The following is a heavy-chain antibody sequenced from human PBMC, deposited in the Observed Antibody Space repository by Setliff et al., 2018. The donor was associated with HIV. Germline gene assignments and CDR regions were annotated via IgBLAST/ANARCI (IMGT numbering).Heavy chain of an antibody. CDR2: INPNSGGT. D-gene: IGHD6-13*01. CDR3: ARDRIAAAGTLMGY. CDR1: GYTFTGYY. Sequence: GASVKVSCKASGYTFTGYYMHWVRQAPGQGLEWMGRINPNSGGTNYAQKFQGRVTMTRDTSSSTAYMELSRLRSDDTAVYYCARDRIAAAGTLMGYWGQGTLVTVSS. V-gene: IGHV1-2*06. J-gene: IGHJ4*02.